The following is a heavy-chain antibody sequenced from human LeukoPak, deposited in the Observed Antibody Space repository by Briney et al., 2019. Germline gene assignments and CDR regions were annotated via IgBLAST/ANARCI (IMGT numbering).Heavy chain of an antibody. CDR2: MSPNTGKT. D-gene: IGHD3-3*01. CDR1: GYSFTNFD. CDR3: ARSFVDYWSGYYRRDWFDP. Sequence: ASVKVSCKASGYSFTNFDINWVRQAPGQGLEWMGRMSPNTGKTDYGQNSQGRVTITRDTSINTVYMELRSLRSDDTAVYYCARSFVDYWSGYYRRDWFDPWGQGTLVTVSS. V-gene: IGHV1-8*03. J-gene: IGHJ5*02.